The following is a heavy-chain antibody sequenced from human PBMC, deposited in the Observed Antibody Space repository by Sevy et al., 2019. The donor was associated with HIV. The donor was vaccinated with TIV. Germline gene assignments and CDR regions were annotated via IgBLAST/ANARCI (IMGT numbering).Heavy chain of an antibody. CDR3: AGRSSGWAYYLDY. Sequence: ASVKVSCKASGYTFTSYDINWVRQATGQGLEWMGWMNPNSGNTGYAQKVQGRVTMTRDTSISTAYMELSSLRSEETSVYYCAGRSSGWAYYLDYWRQGTLVTVSS. D-gene: IGHD6-19*01. CDR2: MNPNSGNT. CDR1: GYTFTSYD. V-gene: IGHV1-8*01. J-gene: IGHJ4*02.